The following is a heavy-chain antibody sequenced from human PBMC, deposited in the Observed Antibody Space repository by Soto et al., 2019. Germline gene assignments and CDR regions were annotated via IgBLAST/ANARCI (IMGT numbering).Heavy chain of an antibody. CDR1: GGSISSSSYY. J-gene: IGHJ5*02. CDR2: IYYSGST. Sequence: PSETLSLTCTVSGGSISSSSYYWGWIRQPPGKGLEWIGSIYYSGSTYYNPSLKSRVTISVDTSKNQFSLKLSSVTAADTAVYYCARPHYYDSSGYKYNWFDPWGQGTLVTVSS. D-gene: IGHD3-22*01. V-gene: IGHV4-39*01. CDR3: ARPHYYDSSGYKYNWFDP.